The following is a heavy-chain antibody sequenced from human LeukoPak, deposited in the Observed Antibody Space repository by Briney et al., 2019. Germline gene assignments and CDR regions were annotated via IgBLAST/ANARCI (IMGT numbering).Heavy chain of an antibody. CDR2: TRNKADSYTT. Sequence: GGSLRLSCTASGFAFSFFAMSWLRQPPGKGLEWVGRTRNKADSYTTVYAASVNGRFTISRDDSKSSLYLQMNSLKTEDTAVYYCTRGGLYGGSSAFDYWGQGTLVTVSS. V-gene: IGHV3-72*01. J-gene: IGHJ4*02. D-gene: IGHD4-23*01. CDR1: GFAFSFFA. CDR3: TRGGLYGGSSAFDY.